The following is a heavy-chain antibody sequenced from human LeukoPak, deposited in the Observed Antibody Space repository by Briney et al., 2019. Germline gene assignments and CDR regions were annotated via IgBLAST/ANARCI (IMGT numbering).Heavy chain of an antibody. CDR3: TTDNLRSSGHFLGTVDY. J-gene: IGHJ4*02. Sequence: GGSLRLSCAASGFTFSNAWMSWVRQAPGKGLEWVGRIKSKTDGGTTDYAAPVKGRFTISRDDSKNTLYLQMNSLKTEDAAVYYCTTDNLRSSGHFLGTVDYWGQGTLVTVSS. CDR1: GFTFSNAW. V-gene: IGHV3-15*01. D-gene: IGHD3-3*01. CDR2: IKSKTDGGTT.